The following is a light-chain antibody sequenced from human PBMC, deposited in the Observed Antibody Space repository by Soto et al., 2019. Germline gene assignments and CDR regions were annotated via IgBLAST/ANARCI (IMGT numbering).Light chain of an antibody. CDR1: QSVTNY. CDR3: QQRLNWPPG. Sequence: ELFLTQSPDTLSLSPGARATLTCRASQSVTNYIAWYQQRPGQAPRLLIYDASNRATGVPARFSGSGSGTDLTLTISDLETADFGLYYCQQRLNWPPGFGQGTKVDIK. J-gene: IGKJ1*01. V-gene: IGKV3-11*01. CDR2: DAS.